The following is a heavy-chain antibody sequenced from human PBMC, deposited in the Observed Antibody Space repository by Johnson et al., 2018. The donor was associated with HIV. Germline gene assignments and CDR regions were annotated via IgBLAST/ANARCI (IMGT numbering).Heavy chain of an antibody. CDR3: AIRDAGGRDAFDI. Sequence: QVQLVESGGGVVQPGRSLRLSCAASGFTFSSYGMHWVRQAPGKGLEWVAVISYDGSNKYYADSVKGRFTIFRANSKNTLYLQMNSLRAEETAVYYCAIRDAGGRDAFDIWGQGTIVTVSS. D-gene: IGHD1-26*01. CDR2: ISYDGSNK. V-gene: IGHV3-30*03. CDR1: GFTFSSYG. J-gene: IGHJ3*02.